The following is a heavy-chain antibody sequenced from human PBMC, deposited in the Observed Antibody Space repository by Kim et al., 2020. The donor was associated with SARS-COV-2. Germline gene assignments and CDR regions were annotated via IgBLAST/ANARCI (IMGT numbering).Heavy chain of an antibody. V-gene: IGHV3-23*01. CDR2: ISGSSSSI. CDR1: GFTFSTNA. CDR3: SKFLGMTFPNYHMNV. J-gene: IGHJ6*03. Sequence: GGSLRLSCAASGFTFSTNAMAWVRHAPGKGLEWVSFISGSSSSILYAEPVKGRFTVSRDNSKNTLYLQMNILRVEDTAVYYFSKFLGMTFPNYHMNVWAKGTTVTVSS. D-gene: IGHD1-26*01.